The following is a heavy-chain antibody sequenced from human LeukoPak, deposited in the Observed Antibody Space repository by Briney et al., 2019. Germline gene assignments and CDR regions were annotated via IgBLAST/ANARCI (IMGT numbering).Heavy chain of an antibody. V-gene: IGHV4-39*07. Sequence: PSETLSLTCTVSGGSISSSSYYWGWIRQPPGKGLEWIGSIYYSGSTYYNPSLKSRVTISVDTSKNQFSLKLSSVTAADTAVCYCARDYIAVAAPSQDYWGQGTLVTVSS. D-gene: IGHD6-19*01. J-gene: IGHJ4*02. CDR3: ARDYIAVAAPSQDY. CDR1: GGSISSSSYY. CDR2: IYYSGST.